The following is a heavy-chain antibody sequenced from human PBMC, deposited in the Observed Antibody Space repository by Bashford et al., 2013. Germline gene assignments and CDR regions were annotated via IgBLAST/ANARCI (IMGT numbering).Heavy chain of an antibody. V-gene: IGHV3-30*18. CDR1: GFTFSSYG. Sequence: GGSLRLSCAASGFTFSSYGMHWVRQAPGKGLEWVAVISYDGSNKYYADSVKGRFTISRDNSKNTLYLQMNSLRAEDTAVYYCAKGQGIAAAGAYGLFDYWGQGTLVTVSS. J-gene: IGHJ4*02. CDR3: AKGQGIAAAGAYGLFDY. D-gene: IGHD6-13*01. CDR2: ISYDGSNK.